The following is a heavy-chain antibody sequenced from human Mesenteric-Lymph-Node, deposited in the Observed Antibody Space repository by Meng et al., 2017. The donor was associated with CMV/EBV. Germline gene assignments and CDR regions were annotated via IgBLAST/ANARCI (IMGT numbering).Heavy chain of an antibody. V-gene: IGHV3-74*01. J-gene: IGHJ4*02. D-gene: IGHD3-16*01. CDR1: GFTFRTYT. CDR2: INSAANIT. CDR3: AGDRWGPEY. Sequence: GGSLRLSCAASGFTFRTYTMNWVRQAPGKGLVWVSRINSAANITHYAGSVKGRFAISRDNAKNTLYLQMNSLRVEDTAVYYCAGDRWGPEYWGQGTLVTVSS.